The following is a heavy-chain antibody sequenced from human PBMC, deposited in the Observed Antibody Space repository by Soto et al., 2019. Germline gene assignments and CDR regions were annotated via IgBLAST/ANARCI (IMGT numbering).Heavy chain of an antibody. Sequence: EVQLVESGGGLVKPGESLRLSCVGSGFTFANAWMNWVRQAPGKGLEWVGLIDTNAEGGTTNYAAPVKGRFTISRDDSKDMGSLHMSSLTTEDTAVYCCADMPVTTLSDYWGRGTLVTVSS. V-gene: IGHV3-15*04. CDR1: GFTFANAW. CDR3: ADMPVTTLSDY. CDR2: IDTNAEGGTT. D-gene: IGHD2-2*01. J-gene: IGHJ4*02.